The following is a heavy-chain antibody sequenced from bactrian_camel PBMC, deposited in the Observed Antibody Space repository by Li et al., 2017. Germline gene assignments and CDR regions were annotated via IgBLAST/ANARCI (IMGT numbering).Heavy chain of an antibody. V-gene: IGHV3S40*01. CDR3: ANHAAISGYYYHGYNY. J-gene: IGHJ4*01. CDR1: GFTFSRYA. Sequence: DVQLVESGGGLVQPGGSLRLSCAASGFTFSRYALSWVRQAPGKGLEWVSAINSGGGSTYYADSVKGRFAISRISRDGAKQTVTLQMNSLRPEDTAMYYCANHAAISGYYYHGYNYWGQGTQVTVS. CDR2: INSGGGST. D-gene: IGHD3*01.